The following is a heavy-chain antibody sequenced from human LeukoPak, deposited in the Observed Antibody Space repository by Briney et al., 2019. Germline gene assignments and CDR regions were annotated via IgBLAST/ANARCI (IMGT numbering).Heavy chain of an antibody. CDR1: GFTSSSYG. CDR3: ARGEDDYGGNSDYYYGMDV. D-gene: IGHD4-23*01. CDR2: IWYDGSNK. V-gene: IGHV3-33*01. J-gene: IGHJ6*02. Sequence: HAGGSLRLSCAASGFTSSSYGMHWVRQAPGKGLEWVAVIWYDGSNKYYADSVKGRFTISRDNSKNTLYLQMNSLRAEDTAVYYCARGEDDYGGNSDYYYGMDVWGQGTTVTVSS.